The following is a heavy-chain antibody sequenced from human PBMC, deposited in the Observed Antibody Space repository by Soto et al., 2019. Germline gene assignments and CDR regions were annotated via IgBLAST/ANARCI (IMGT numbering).Heavy chain of an antibody. Sequence: VQLVESGGGVVQPGRSLRLSCAASGFTFSSYGMHWVRQAPGKGLEWVAVISYDGSNKYYADSVKGRFTISRDNSKNTLYLQMNSLRAEDTAVYYCAKAPTGSSWYAYFDYWGQGTLVTVSS. CDR1: GFTFSSYG. V-gene: IGHV3-30*18. J-gene: IGHJ4*02. CDR3: AKAPTGSSWYAYFDY. D-gene: IGHD6-13*01. CDR2: ISYDGSNK.